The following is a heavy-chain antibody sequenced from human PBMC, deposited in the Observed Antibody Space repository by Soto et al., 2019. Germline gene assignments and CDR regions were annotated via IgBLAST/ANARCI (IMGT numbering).Heavy chain of an antibody. CDR2: ISSSSSTI. D-gene: IGHD2-2*01. CDR1: GFTFSSYS. J-gene: IGHJ5*02. CDR3: ARVWGYCSSTSCSRGWLDP. Sequence: PGGSLRLSCAASGFTFSSYSMNWVRQTPGKGLEWVSYISSSSSTIYYADSVKGRFTISRDNAKNSLYLQMNSLRAEDTAVYYCARVWGYCSSTSCSRGWLDPWGQGTLVTVSS. V-gene: IGHV3-48*01.